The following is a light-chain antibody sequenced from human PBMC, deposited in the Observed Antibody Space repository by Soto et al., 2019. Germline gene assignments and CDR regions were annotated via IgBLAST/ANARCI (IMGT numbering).Light chain of an antibody. CDR3: QYYGRF. J-gene: IGKJ5*01. V-gene: IGKV3-20*01. Sequence: EILLTQSPGTLSLSPGERATLSCRASQSVTSTYLAWYQQKPGQAPRLLIYGASSRATGIPDRFSGSGSATDFTLDISRLEPEDFAVYYCQYYGRFFGQGTRLEIK. CDR2: GAS. CDR1: QSVTSTY.